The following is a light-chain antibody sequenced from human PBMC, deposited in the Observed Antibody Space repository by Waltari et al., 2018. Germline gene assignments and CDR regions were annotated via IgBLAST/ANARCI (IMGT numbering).Light chain of an antibody. V-gene: IGLV2-14*03. CDR3: CSYTSSRTWV. CDR2: DVT. Sequence: QSALTQPASVSGSPGQSTTISCTGTSSDVGGYNYVSWSQQHPGRAPKPMIYDVTKRPSGVSIRFSGSKSGNAASLTISGLQDEDEADYYCCSYTSSRTWVFGGGTKLTVL. J-gene: IGLJ3*02. CDR1: SSDVGGYNY.